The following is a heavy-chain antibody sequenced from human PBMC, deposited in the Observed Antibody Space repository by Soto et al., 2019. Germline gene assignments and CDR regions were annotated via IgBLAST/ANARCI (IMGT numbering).Heavy chain of an antibody. D-gene: IGHD2-21*02. CDR2: ISSSSSYI. V-gene: IGHV3-21*01. CDR3: ARGATRMTLVDY. J-gene: IGHJ4*02. CDR1: GFTFSSYS. Sequence: GGSLRLSCAASGFTFSSYSMNWVRQAPGKGLEWVSSISSSSSYIYYADPVKGRFTISRDNAKNSLYLQMNSLRAEDTAVYYCARGATRMTLVDYWGQGTLVTVSS.